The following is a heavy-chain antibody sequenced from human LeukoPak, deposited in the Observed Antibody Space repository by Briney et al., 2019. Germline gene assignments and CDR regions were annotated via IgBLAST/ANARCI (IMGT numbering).Heavy chain of an antibody. CDR3: ARGGYSYQGPYYYYGMDV. CDR1: GFTFSSYG. V-gene: IGHV3-33*01. CDR2: IWYDGSNK. Sequence: PGGSLRLSCAASGFTFSSYGMHWVRQAPGKGLEWVAVIWYDGSNKYYADSVKGRFTISRDNSKNTLYLQMNSLRAEDMAVYYCARGGYSYQGPYYYYGMDVWGQGATVTVSS. D-gene: IGHD5-18*01. J-gene: IGHJ6*02.